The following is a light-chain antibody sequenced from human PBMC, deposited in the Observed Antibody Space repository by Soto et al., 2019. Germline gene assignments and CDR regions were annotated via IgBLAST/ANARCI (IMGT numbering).Light chain of an antibody. J-gene: IGKJ3*01. V-gene: IGKV3-11*01. CDR2: DIS. CDR1: QSVSRY. Sequence: DIVLTQSPATLSLSPGERATLSCRASQSVSRYLAWYQQKPGQAPRILLYDISNRATGVPARFSGSGSGTDFTLTISSLEAEDFAVYYCQHRTNWPPILTCGPGTNVHIK. CDR3: QHRTNWPPILT.